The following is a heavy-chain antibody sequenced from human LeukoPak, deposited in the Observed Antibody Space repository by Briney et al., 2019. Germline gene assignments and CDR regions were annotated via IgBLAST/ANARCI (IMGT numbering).Heavy chain of an antibody. CDR1: GYTFTSYA. V-gene: IGHV7-4-1*02. Sequence: GASVKLSCKASGYTFTSYAMNWVRQAPGQGLEWMGWINTNTGNPTYAQGFTGRFVFSLDTSVSTAYLQISSLKAEDTAVYYCARENRGYDFWSGRTDAFDIWGQGTMVTVSS. CDR3: ARENRGYDFWSGRTDAFDI. D-gene: IGHD3-3*01. J-gene: IGHJ3*02. CDR2: INTNTGNP.